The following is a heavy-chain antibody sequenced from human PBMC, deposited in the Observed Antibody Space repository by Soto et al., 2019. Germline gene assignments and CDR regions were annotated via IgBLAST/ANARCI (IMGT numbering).Heavy chain of an antibody. CDR3: EGEGSYCSSSSCHNWFDP. J-gene: IGHJ5*02. Sequence: EVQLVESGGGLVKPGGSLRLSCAASGFTFSSYSMNWVRQAPGKGLEWVSSISSSSSDIYYADSVKGRFTIYRDTAKNSLYLQMDRVRAEDTAVYYCEGEGSYCSSSSCHNWFDPWGQGTLVTVSS. D-gene: IGHD2-2*01. CDR1: GFTFSSYS. CDR2: ISSSSSDI. V-gene: IGHV3-21*01.